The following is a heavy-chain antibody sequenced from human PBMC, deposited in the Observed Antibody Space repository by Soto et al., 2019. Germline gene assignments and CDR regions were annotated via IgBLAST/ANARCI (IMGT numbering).Heavy chain of an antibody. CDR2: ISGSGGST. J-gene: IGHJ4*02. CDR3: AKETTMRYYFDY. CDR1: GFTVSSYA. V-gene: IGHV3-23*01. Sequence: TGGSLRLSCAASGFTVSSYAMSWVRQAPGEGLEWVSAISGSGGSTYYADSVKGRFTISRDNSKNTLYLQMNSLRAEDTAVYYCAKETTMRYYFDYWGQGTLVTVSS. D-gene: IGHD4-17*01.